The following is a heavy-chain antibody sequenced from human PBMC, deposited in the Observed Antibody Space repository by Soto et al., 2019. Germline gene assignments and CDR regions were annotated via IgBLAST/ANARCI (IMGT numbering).Heavy chain of an antibody. CDR3: ARDLLGGSSWYLGWFDP. CDR1: GYTFTSYG. CDR2: ISAYNGNT. V-gene: IGHV1-18*01. J-gene: IGHJ5*02. Sequence: QVQLVQSGAEVKKPGASVKVSCKASGYTFTSYGIRWVRQAPGQGLEWMGWISAYNGNTNYAQKHQGRVTMTTDTSTSTAYMELRSLRSDDTAVYYCARDLLGGSSWYLGWFDPWGQGTLVTVFS. D-gene: IGHD6-13*01.